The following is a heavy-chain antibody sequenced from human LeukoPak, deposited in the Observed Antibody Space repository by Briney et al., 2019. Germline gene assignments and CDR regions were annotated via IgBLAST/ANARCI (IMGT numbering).Heavy chain of an antibody. CDR2: IYHSGST. Sequence: KASGTLSLTCAVSGGSISSSNWWSWVRQPPGKGLEWIGEIYHSGSTNYNPSLKSRVTISVDKSKNQFSLKLSSVTAADTAVYYCARNPGITDGRSHYYGMDVWGQGTTVTVSS. CDR3: ARNPGITDGRSHYYGMDV. V-gene: IGHV4-4*02. J-gene: IGHJ6*02. CDR1: GGSISSSNW. D-gene: IGHD1-14*01.